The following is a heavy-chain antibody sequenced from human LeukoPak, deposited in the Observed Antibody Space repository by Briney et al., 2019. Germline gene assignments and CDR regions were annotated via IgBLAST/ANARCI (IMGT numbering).Heavy chain of an antibody. Sequence: GSLRLSCAASGFTFSSYAMSWIRQSPGEGLEWIGDISYSGNTNSNPSLKSRATMSLDTSKNHFSLKLISVTAADTAVYYCARGDDSGAHYPSRFDLWGRGTLVTVSS. J-gene: IGHJ2*01. D-gene: IGHD3-22*01. CDR2: ISYSGNT. V-gene: IGHV4-59*01. CDR3: ARGDDSGAHYPSRFDL. CDR1: GFTFSSYA.